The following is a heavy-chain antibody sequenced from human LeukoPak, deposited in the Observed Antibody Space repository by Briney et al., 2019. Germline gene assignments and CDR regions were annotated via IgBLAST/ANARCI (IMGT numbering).Heavy chain of an antibody. J-gene: IGHJ5*02. CDR3: ARDNSVRDEAWWFNP. CDR2: IIPIFGTA. D-gene: IGHD5-24*01. CDR1: VGTFRSYA. Sequence: VSCKPSVGTFRSYATCSVRATPGQGREWGVGIIPIFGTANSTQTFQGTDTLTAGKSTSTAYLELSSLRSEDTAVYYCARDNSVRDEAWWFNPWGQGTLVTVSS. V-gene: IGHV1-69*06.